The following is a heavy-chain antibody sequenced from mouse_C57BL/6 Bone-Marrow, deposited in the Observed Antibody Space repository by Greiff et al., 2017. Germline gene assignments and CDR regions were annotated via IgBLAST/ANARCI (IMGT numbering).Heavy chain of an antibody. D-gene: IGHD2-5*01. CDR3: ARKSNYPYAMDY. CDR2: IYPGSGST. Sequence: QVQLQQPGAELVKPGASVKMSCKASGYTFTSYWITWVKQRPGQGLEWIGDIYPGSGSTNYNEKFKSKDTLTVDTSSSTAYMQLSSLTSEDSAVYYCARKSNYPYAMDYWGQGTSVTVSS. CDR1: GYTFTSYW. V-gene: IGHV1-55*01. J-gene: IGHJ4*01.